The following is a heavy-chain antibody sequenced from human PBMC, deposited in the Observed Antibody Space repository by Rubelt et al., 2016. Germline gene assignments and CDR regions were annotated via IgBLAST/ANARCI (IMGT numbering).Heavy chain of an antibody. Sequence: QITSKESGPTLVKPTQTLTLTCTFSGFSLSSSAVGVVWIRQPPGKALEWLALISWNDDKRYSPSLMSRLTITKDTSKNQVVLTMTNMDPEDTATYYCAHSSAARFLDYWGQGTLVTVSS. V-gene: IGHV2-5*01. CDR1: GFSLSSSAVG. D-gene: IGHD6-6*01. J-gene: IGHJ4*02. CDR2: ISWNDDK. CDR3: AHSSAARFLDY.